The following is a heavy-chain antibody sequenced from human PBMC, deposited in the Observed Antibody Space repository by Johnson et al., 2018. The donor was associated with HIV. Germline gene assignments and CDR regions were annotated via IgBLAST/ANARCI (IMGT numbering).Heavy chain of an antibody. CDR3: ARGYGGTAVFPYLAFDI. J-gene: IGHJ3*02. D-gene: IGHD4-23*01. Sequence: VQLVESGGGLVQPGGSLRLSCAASGFTVSSNYMSWVRQAPGKGLEWVSVIYSGGSTYYADSVKGIFTISRDNSKNTLYLQMNSLRAEDTAGYYCARGYGGTAVFPYLAFDIWGQGTMVTVSS. CDR2: IYSGGST. V-gene: IGHV3-66*01. CDR1: GFTVSSNY.